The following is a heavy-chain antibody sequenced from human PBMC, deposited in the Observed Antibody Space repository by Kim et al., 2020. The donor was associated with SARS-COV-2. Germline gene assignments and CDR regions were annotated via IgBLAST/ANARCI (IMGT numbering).Heavy chain of an antibody. D-gene: IGHD3-3*01. CDR2: IYYSGST. CDR1: GGSISSGGYY. J-gene: IGHJ4*02. CDR3: ARAGYYDFWSGYSPNKIKKYYFDY. Sequence: SETLSLTCTVSGGSISSGGYYWSWIRQHPGKGLEWIGYIYYSGSTYYNPSLKSRVTISVDTSKNQFSLKLSSVTAADTAVYYCARAGYYDFWSGYSPNKIKKYYFDYWGQGTLVTVSS. V-gene: IGHV4-31*03.